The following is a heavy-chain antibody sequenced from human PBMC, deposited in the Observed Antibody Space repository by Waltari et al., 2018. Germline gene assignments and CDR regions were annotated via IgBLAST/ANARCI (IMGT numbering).Heavy chain of an antibody. CDR3: TTDGKKVDWNWAFDI. CDR2: IKSKTDGGTT. CDR1: GFTFSNAC. Sequence: EVQLVESGGGLVKPGGSLRLSCAASGFTFSNACMRWVRQAPGKGLEWVGRIKSKTDGGTTDYAAPVKGRFTISRDDSKNTLYLQMNSLKTEDTAVYYCTTDGKKVDWNWAFDIWGQGTMVTVSS. J-gene: IGHJ3*02. V-gene: IGHV3-15*01. D-gene: IGHD1-7*01.